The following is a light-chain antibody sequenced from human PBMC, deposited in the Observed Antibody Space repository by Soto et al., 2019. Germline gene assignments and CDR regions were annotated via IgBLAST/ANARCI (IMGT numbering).Light chain of an antibody. Sequence: EIVLTQSPGTLSLSPGERAALSCRARQSLSSTSLAWYQQKPGHGPRLLIYGASRMATGIPYRFSASESGTDFTLTISSLEPEDFAVYFCQQYDSTPWTFGQGIRVESK. V-gene: IGKV3-20*01. CDR3: QQYDSTPWT. CDR1: QSLSSTS. CDR2: GAS. J-gene: IGKJ1*01.